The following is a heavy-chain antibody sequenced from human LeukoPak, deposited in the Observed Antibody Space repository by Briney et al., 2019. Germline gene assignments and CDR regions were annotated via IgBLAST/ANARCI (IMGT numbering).Heavy chain of an antibody. Sequence: SETLSLTCTVSGGSISSSSYYLGWIRQPPGKGLEWIGSIYYSGSTYYNPSLKSRVTISVDTSKNQFSLKLSSVTAADTAVYYCARRLGDSSSWYWQSGGGPLDYWGQGTLVTVSS. CDR2: IYYSGST. CDR1: GGSISSSSYY. D-gene: IGHD6-13*01. CDR3: ARRLGDSSSWYWQSGGGPLDY. J-gene: IGHJ4*02. V-gene: IGHV4-39*01.